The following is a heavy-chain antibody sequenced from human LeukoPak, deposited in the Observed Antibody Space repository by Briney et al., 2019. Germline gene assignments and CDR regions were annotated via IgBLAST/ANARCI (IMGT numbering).Heavy chain of an antibody. D-gene: IGHD3-22*01. V-gene: IGHV1-2*02. CDR1: GYTFTDQY. Sequence: ASVRVSCKTSGYTFTDQYIHWVRQAPGQGLEWMGWINPSSGGTNLAQKLQGRVTMTSDTSINTAYMGLTRLRYDDTAVYYCARGTTDYYDFGGYYLVDPWGPGTLVTVSS. CDR3: ARGTTDYYDFGGYYLVDP. CDR2: INPSSGGT. J-gene: IGHJ5*02.